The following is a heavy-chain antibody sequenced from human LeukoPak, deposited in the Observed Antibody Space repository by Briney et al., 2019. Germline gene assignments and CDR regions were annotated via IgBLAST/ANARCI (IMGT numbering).Heavy chain of an antibody. Sequence: GASVTVSFKSSVYTFTNYNINWVRQATGQGREGMGWMNPNSGNTGYAQKFQGRVAMTRNTSISTAYMELSSLRSEDTAVYYCAISGGVTSDYWGLGTLVTVSS. CDR1: VYTFTNYN. J-gene: IGHJ4*02. CDR3: AISGGVTSDY. CDR2: MNPNSGNT. V-gene: IGHV1-8*01. D-gene: IGHD2-21*02.